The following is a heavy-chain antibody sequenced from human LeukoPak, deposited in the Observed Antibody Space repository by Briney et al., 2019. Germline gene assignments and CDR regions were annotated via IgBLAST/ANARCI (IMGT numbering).Heavy chain of an antibody. V-gene: IGHV4-39*01. J-gene: IGHJ4*02. Sequence: ASETLSLTCTVSGGSISSSSYYWGWIRQPPGKGLEWIGSIYYSGSTYYNPSLKSRVTISVDTSKNQFSLKLSSVTAADTAVYYCASGSYYYGSGSYLLPFDYWGQGTLATVSS. D-gene: IGHD3-10*01. CDR1: GGSISSSSYY. CDR2: IYYSGST. CDR3: ASGSYYYGSGSYLLPFDY.